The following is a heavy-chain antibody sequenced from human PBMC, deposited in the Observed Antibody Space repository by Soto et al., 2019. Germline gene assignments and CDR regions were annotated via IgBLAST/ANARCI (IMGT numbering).Heavy chain of an antibody. Sequence: EVLLVESGGGLVQPGGSLRLSCAASGFVFSAYSMNWVRQAPGKGLEWVSYISTRSTTIYYADSVRGRFTISRENSKSSVFLQMNSLRDEDTAVYYCARFYDFTDYGMDVWGQGTTVTVAS. J-gene: IGHJ6*02. CDR3: ARFYDFTDYGMDV. CDR1: GFVFSAYS. V-gene: IGHV3-48*02. CDR2: ISTRSTTI. D-gene: IGHD3-16*01.